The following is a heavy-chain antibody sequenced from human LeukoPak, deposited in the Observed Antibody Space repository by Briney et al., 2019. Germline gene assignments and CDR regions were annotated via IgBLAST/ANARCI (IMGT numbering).Heavy chain of an antibody. V-gene: IGHV3-48*03. CDR3: ARDRSNYFDY. J-gene: IGHJ4*02. Sequence: GGSLRLSCVASGFTFNNYEMTWVRQAPGKGLEWISYISSSGSPIFYADSVKGRFTISRDNAKNSLYLQMNTLRADDTATYYCARDRSNYFDYWGQGTLVTVSS. CDR2: ISSSGSPI. CDR1: GFTFNNYE.